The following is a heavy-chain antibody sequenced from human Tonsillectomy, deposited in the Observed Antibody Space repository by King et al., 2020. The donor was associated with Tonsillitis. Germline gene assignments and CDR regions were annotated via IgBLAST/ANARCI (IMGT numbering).Heavy chain of an antibody. CDR2: INPNSGGT. D-gene: IGHD4-17*01. J-gene: IGHJ4*02. CDR3: ARDKIEPPLYGYFPMDY. V-gene: IGHV1-2*02. Sequence: VQLVESGAEVKKPGASVKVSCKASGYTFTGYYMHWVRQAPGQGLEWMGWINPNSGGTNYAQKFQGRVTMTRDTSISTAYMELSRLRSDDTAVYYCARDKIEPPLYGYFPMDYWGQGTLVTVSS. CDR1: GYTFTGYY.